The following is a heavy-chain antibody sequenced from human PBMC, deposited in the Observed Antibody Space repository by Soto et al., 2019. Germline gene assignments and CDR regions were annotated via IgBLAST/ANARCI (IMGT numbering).Heavy chain of an antibody. CDR2: IIPIFGTA. CDR3: ARDIGKPGIAARSDWFDP. D-gene: IGHD6-6*01. J-gene: IGHJ5*02. Sequence: QVQLVQSGAEVKKPGSSVKVSCKASGGTFSSYAISWVRQAPGQGLEWMGGIIPIFGTANYAQKFQGRVTITADESTGTAYMELSSLRSEDTAVYYCARDIGKPGIAARSDWFDPWGQGTLVTVSS. V-gene: IGHV1-69*01. CDR1: GGTFSSYA.